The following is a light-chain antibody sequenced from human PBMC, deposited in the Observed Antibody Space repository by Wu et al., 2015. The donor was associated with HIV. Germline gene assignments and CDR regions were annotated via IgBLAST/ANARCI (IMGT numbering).Light chain of an antibody. Sequence: EIVLTQSPGTLSLSLGERATLSCRASQTIVSNFLTWYQQKPGQAPRLLIYDASSRASAIPDRFSGSGSGTDFTLTISRLEPEDFAVYYCQQYDSSAFTFGGGTKVEIK. J-gene: IGKJ4*01. V-gene: IGKV3-20*01. CDR3: QQYDSSAFT. CDR2: DAS. CDR1: QTIVSNF.